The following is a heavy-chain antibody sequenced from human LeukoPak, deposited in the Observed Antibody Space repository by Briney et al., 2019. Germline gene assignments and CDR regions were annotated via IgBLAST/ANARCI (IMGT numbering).Heavy chain of an antibody. Sequence: ASVKVSCKASSYTFTTYGIIWVRQAPGQGREWMGWISTYNAKTKYAQNLQRRVAMTTDTSTSTVYMELRSLTSDDTAVYYCARDTGSNFFDPWGQGTLVTVAS. J-gene: IGHJ5*02. D-gene: IGHD1-26*01. V-gene: IGHV1-18*01. CDR1: SYTFTTYG. CDR3: ARDTGSNFFDP. CDR2: ISTYNAKT.